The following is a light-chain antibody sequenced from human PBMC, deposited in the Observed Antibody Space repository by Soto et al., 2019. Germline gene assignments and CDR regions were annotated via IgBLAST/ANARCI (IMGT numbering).Light chain of an antibody. CDR3: AVWDDSLNGCV. V-gene: IGLV1-44*01. J-gene: IGLJ1*01. CDR2: SNN. CDR1: SSNIGKNT. Sequence: QSVLTQPPSELGTPGQRVTISCSGRSSNIGKNTVNWYQQLPGAAPKLLIFSNNQRPSGVPDRFSGSKSGTSASLAISGPQSEDEADYYCAVWDDSLNGCVFGTGTKVTVL.